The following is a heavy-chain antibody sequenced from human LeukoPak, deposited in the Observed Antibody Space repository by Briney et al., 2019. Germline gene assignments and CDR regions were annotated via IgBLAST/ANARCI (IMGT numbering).Heavy chain of an antibody. CDR2: ISWNSGSI. CDR3: AKDTSPLAGSGYFDY. Sequence: GGSLRLSCAASGFTFDDYAMPWVRHAPGKGLEWVSGISWNSGSIGYADSVKGRFTISRDNAKNSLYLQMNSLRAEDTALYYCAKDTSPLAGSGYFDYWGQGTLVTVSS. J-gene: IGHJ4*02. D-gene: IGHD3-3*01. CDR1: GFTFDDYA. V-gene: IGHV3-9*01.